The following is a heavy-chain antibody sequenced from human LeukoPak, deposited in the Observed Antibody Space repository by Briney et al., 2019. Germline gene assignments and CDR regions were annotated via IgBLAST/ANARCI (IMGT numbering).Heavy chain of an antibody. V-gene: IGHV1-2*02. D-gene: IGHD3-10*01. Sequence: GASVKVSCKASGYTFTGYYMHWVRQAPGQGLEWMGWINPNSGGTNYAQKFQGRVTMTRDTSISTAYMELSRLRSDDTAVYYCARGDWTYYGSGSYYLYWGQGTLVTVSS. CDR1: GYTFTGYY. CDR2: INPNSGGT. CDR3: ARGDWTYYGSGSYYLY. J-gene: IGHJ4*02.